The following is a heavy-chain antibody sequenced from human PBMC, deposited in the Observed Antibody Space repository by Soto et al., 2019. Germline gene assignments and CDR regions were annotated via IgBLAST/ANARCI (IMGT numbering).Heavy chain of an antibody. CDR2: IWYDGSNK. CDR1: GFTFSSYG. J-gene: IGHJ4*02. CDR3: ARAGYCSGGSCYRFPVDY. V-gene: IGHV3-33*01. D-gene: IGHD2-15*01. Sequence: GGSLRLSCAASGFTFSSYGMHWVRQAPGKGLEWVAVIWYDGSNKYYADSVKGRFTISRDNSKNTLYLQMNSLRAEDTAVYYCARAGYCSGGSCYRFPVDYWGQGTLVTVSS.